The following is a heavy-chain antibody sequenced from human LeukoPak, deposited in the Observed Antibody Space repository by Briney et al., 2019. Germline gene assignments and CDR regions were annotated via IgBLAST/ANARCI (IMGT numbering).Heavy chain of an antibody. V-gene: IGHV3-53*01. CDR1: GFTVSSNY. J-gene: IGHJ3*02. Sequence: PRGSLRLSCAASGFTVSSNYMSWVGQAPGKGLEWVSVIYSGGNTYSADSVKGRFTISRDNSKNTLYLQMNSLRGEDTAVYYCARDGGIDAFDIWGQGTMVTVSS. D-gene: IGHD3-16*01. CDR2: IYSGGNT. CDR3: ARDGGIDAFDI.